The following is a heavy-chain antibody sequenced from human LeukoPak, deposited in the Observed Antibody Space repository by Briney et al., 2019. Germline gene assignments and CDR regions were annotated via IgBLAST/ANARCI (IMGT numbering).Heavy chain of an antibody. D-gene: IGHD7-27*01. V-gene: IGHV1-46*01. Sequence: ASVKVSCKASGYTFTRYYMHWVRQAPGQGLEWMGIINRSGGSTSYAQKFQGRVTMTRDTSTSTVYMELSSLRSEDTAVYYCARELSGGYFDYWGQGTLVTVSS. J-gene: IGHJ4*02. CDR2: INRSGGST. CDR3: ARELSGGYFDY. CDR1: GYTFTRYY.